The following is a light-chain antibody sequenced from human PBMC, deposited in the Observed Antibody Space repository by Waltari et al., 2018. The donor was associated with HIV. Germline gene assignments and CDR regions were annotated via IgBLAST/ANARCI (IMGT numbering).Light chain of an antibody. CDR1: QSISSW. Sequence: DIQMTQSPSTLSASVGDRVTITCRASQSISSWLAWYQQKPGKAPKVLIYKASSLESGVPSRFSGSGSGTEFTLTISSLQPDDFATYYCQQYNSYPYTFGQWTKLEIK. CDR3: QQYNSYPYT. CDR2: KAS. J-gene: IGKJ2*01. V-gene: IGKV1-5*03.